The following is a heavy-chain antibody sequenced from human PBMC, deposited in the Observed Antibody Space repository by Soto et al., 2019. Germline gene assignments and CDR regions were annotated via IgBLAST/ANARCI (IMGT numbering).Heavy chain of an antibody. CDR3: VQSRCGGDCLQSYSSHAYYGLYV. J-gene: IGHJ6*02. CDR2: LYGDDAK. V-gene: IGHV2-5*02. D-gene: IGHD2-21*02. CDR1: VFPLSNTGVE. Sequence: QIPLKESGPSLSKPLQPLTLTCSFSVFPLSNTGVEEASIPQPPGKALGRLALLYGDDAKHYNPSLHSTLTITKDTPNNQEVLATTAMDPVDSASYYCVQSRCGGDCLQSYSSHAYYGLYVWGRGSTVTVSS.